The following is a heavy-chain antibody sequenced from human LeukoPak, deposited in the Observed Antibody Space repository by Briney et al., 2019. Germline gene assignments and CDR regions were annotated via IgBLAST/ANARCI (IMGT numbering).Heavy chain of an antibody. Sequence: PSETLSLTCAVYGGSFSGYYWSWTRQPAGKGLEWIGRIYTSGSTNYNPSLKSRVTISVDTSKNQFSLKLSSVTAADTAVYYCARDRAYYDILTGPDWFDPWGQGTLVTVSS. CDR1: GGSFSGYY. CDR2: IYTSGST. V-gene: IGHV4-4*07. D-gene: IGHD3-9*01. CDR3: ARDRAYYDILTGPDWFDP. J-gene: IGHJ5*02.